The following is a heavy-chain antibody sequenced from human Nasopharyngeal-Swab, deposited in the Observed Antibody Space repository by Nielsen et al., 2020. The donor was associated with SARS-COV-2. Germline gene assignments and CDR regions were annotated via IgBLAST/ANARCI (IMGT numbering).Heavy chain of an antibody. D-gene: IGHD5-18*01. CDR2: ISSSSSTI. V-gene: IGHV3-48*01. J-gene: IGHJ6*03. CDR3: ARANLLPHIQLWAPRDYYYYYMDV. CDR1: GFTFSIYS. Sequence: GESLKISCAASGFTFSIYSMNWVRQAPGKGLEWVAYISSSSSTIYYADSVKGRFTISRDNAKNSLYLQMNSLRAEDTAVYYCARANLLPHIQLWAPRDYYYYYMDVWGKGTTVTVSS.